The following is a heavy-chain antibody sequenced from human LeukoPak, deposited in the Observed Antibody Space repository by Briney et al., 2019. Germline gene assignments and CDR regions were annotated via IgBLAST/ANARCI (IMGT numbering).Heavy chain of an antibody. J-gene: IGHJ4*02. CDR2: IKPEGSEK. D-gene: IGHD3-10*01. CDR1: GFNYSSYW. CDR3: ARDVWRELPEPIYN. Sequence: GGSLRHSCAVSGFNYSSYWMRWVGQAPGKGVEGVANIKPEGSEKYYVDSVKGRFTISRDNAKTSLYLQMNSLRAEHTAVYFCARDVWRELPEPIYNWGQGTLFTVSS. V-gene: IGHV3-7*01.